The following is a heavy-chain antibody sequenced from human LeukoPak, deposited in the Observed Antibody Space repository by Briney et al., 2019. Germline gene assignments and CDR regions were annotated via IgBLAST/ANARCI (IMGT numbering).Heavy chain of an antibody. D-gene: IGHD4-17*01. CDR2: IRYDGSNK. CDR3: AKDHAYYGDYGESGHY. J-gene: IGHJ4*02. Sequence: PGESLRLSCAASGFTFSSYGMHWVRQAPGKGLEWVAFIRYDGSNKYYADSVKGRFTISRDNSKNTLYLQMNSLRAEDTAVYYCAKDHAYYGDYGESGHYWGQGTLVTVSS. CDR1: GFTFSSYG. V-gene: IGHV3-30*02.